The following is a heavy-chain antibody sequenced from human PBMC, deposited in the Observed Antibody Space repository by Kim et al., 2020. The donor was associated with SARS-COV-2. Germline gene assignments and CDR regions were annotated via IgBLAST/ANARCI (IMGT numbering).Heavy chain of an antibody. V-gene: IGHV3-11*06. D-gene: IGHD7-27*01. CDR1: GFTFSDYY. Sequence: GGSLRLSCAASGFTFSDYYMSWIRQAPGKGLEWVSYISSSSSYTNYADSVKGRFTISRDNAKNSLYLQMNSLRAEDTAVYYCARDQVHQTGITPYNWFDPWGQGTLVTVSS. CDR3: ARDQVHQTGITPYNWFDP. CDR2: ISSSSSYT. J-gene: IGHJ5*02.